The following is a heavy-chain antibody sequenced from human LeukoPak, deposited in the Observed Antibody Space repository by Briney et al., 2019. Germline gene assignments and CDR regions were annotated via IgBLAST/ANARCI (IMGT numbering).Heavy chain of an antibody. V-gene: IGHV4-34*01. CDR1: GGSFSGYY. Sequence: SETLSLTRAVYGGSFSGYYWSWIRQPPGKGLEWIGEINHSGSTNYNPSLKSRVTISVDTSKNQFSLKLSSVTAADTAVYYCASSSGSDDAFDIWGQGTMVTVSS. CDR2: INHSGST. D-gene: IGHD1-26*01. CDR3: ASSSGSDDAFDI. J-gene: IGHJ3*02.